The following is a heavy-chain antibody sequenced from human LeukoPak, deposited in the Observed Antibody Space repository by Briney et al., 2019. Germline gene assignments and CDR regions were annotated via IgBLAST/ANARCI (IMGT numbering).Heavy chain of an antibody. D-gene: IGHD2-15*01. CDR2: IIPIFGTA. Sequence: ASVKVSCKASGGTFSSYAISWVRQAPGQGLEWMGGIIPIFGTANYAQKFQGRVTITADESTSTAYTELSSLRSEDTAVYYCARVDCSGGSCYPVFSWFDPWGQGTLVTVSS. V-gene: IGHV1-69*13. CDR1: GGTFSSYA. CDR3: ARVDCSGGSCYPVFSWFDP. J-gene: IGHJ5*02.